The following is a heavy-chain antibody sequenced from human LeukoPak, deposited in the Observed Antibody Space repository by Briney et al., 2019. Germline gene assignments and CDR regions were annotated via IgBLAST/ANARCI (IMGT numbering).Heavy chain of an antibody. Sequence: PGGSLRLSCAASGFTFSSYSMNWVRQAPGKGLEWVSAISGSGGSTYYADSVKGRFTISRDNSKNTLYLQMNSLRAEDTAVYYCAKDLTLYSSGWDYYFDYWGQGTLVNVSS. CDR2: ISGSGGST. CDR1: GFTFSSYS. D-gene: IGHD6-19*01. J-gene: IGHJ4*02. V-gene: IGHV3-23*01. CDR3: AKDLTLYSSGWDYYFDY.